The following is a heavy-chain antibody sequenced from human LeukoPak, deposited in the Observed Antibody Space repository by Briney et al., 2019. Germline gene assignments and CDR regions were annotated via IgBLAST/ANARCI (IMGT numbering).Heavy chain of an antibody. J-gene: IGHJ6*02. Sequence: GGSLRLSCAASGFTFSTYSMNWVRQAPGKGLEWISYISSSFSSSSSSTTYYADSVKGRFAISRDNAKNSQYLQMNSLRDEDTAIYYCARGRIEGYYFCVMDVWGQGTTVTVSS. CDR1: GFTFSTYS. V-gene: IGHV3-48*02. CDR2: ISSSFSSSSSSTT. CDR3: ARGRIEGYYFCVMDV.